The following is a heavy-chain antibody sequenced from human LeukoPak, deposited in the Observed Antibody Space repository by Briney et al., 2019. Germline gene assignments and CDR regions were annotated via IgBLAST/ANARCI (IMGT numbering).Heavy chain of an antibody. V-gene: IGHV3-33*06. Sequence: SVKGRFTISRDNSKNTLSLQLNSLRAEDTAVYYCAKDLDIYGSGRFYKGFDYWGQGTLVTVSS. J-gene: IGHJ4*02. D-gene: IGHD3-10*01. CDR3: AKDLDIYGSGRFYKGFDY.